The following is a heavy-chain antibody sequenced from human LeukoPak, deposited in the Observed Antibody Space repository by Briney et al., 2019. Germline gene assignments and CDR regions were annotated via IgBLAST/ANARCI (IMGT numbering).Heavy chain of an antibody. V-gene: IGHV3-23*01. CDR3: ARVNRSGGTCYDYFDD. J-gene: IGHJ4*02. CDR2: VSAGGTNT. Sequence: GGSLRLSCVGSPVTFGTSAMSWVRQAPGKGLEWVSAVSAGGTNTYYADSVEGRFTISRDNSKDTLYLHMDSLRVEDTAQYFCARVNRSGGTCYDYFDDWGQGTLVTVSS. D-gene: IGHD2-15*01. CDR1: PVTFGTSA.